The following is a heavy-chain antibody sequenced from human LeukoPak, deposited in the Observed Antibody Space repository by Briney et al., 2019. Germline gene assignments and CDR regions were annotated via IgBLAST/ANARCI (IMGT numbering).Heavy chain of an antibody. CDR3: ARGVVVAAIYYGMDV. CDR2: IYSGGST. D-gene: IGHD2-15*01. CDR1: GFTVSSNY. J-gene: IGHJ6*04. Sequence: GGSLRLSCAASGFTVSSNYMSWVRQAPGKGLEWVSVIYSGGSTYYADSVKGRFTISRDNSKNTLYLQMNSLRAEDTAVYYCARGVVVAAIYYGMDVWGKGTTVTVSS. V-gene: IGHV3-53*01.